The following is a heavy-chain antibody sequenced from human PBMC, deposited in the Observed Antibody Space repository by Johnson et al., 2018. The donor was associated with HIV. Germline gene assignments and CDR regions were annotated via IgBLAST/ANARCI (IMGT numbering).Heavy chain of an antibody. Sequence: VQLVESGGGFVKPGGSLRLSCAASGFTFSDAWMNWVRQSPGKGLEWVSGINWNGDNTGYADSLKGRFTISRDNAKNSLYLQMNSLRAEDTALYYCAKDLRQWLVDALHLWGQGTMVTVSS. CDR2: INWNGDNT. J-gene: IGHJ3*01. CDR1: GFTFSDAW. CDR3: AKDLRQWLVDALHL. V-gene: IGHV3-20*04. D-gene: IGHD6-19*01.